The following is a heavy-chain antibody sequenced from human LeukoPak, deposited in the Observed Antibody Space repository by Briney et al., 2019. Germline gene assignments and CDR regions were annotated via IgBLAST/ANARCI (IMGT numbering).Heavy chain of an antibody. D-gene: IGHD5-12*01. V-gene: IGHV3-13*05. Sequence: GGSLRLSCAASGFTFSSYDMHWVRHAKGQGLEWVSAIGTAGGPYYSGSVKGRFTISRENAKNSLYLQMNSLRAGDTAVYYCARGLRYGDYYYYGMDVWGKGTTVTVSS. J-gene: IGHJ6*04. CDR3: ARGLRYGDYYYYGMDV. CDR2: IGTAGGP. CDR1: GFTFSSYD.